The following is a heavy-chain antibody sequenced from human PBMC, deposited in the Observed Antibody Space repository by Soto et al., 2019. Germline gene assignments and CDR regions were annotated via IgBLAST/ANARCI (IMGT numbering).Heavy chain of an antibody. CDR3: ARLSCSSSSCPYYFYYMDV. J-gene: IGHJ6*03. CDR2: VYYSGST. V-gene: IGHV4-39*01. D-gene: IGHD2-2*01. Sequence: SETLSLTCTISGGSISSSSYYWGWIRQPPGKGLEWIGSVYYSGSTLYNPSLKSRVTMSVDTSKNQFSLQLSSVTAADMAVYYCARLSCSSSSCPYYFYYMDVWXKGTTVTVSS. CDR1: GGSISSSSYY.